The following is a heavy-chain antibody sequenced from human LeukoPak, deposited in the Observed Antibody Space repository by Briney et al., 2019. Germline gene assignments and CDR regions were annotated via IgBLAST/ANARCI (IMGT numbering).Heavy chain of an antibody. Sequence: GESLQISCKGSGYSFTSYWIGWVRPMPGKGLEWMGIIYPGDSDTRYSLSFQGQVTISADKSISTAYLQWSSLKASDTAMYYCARLSSGWYGGIGYWGQGTLVTVSS. V-gene: IGHV5-51*01. J-gene: IGHJ4*02. CDR2: IYPGDSDT. D-gene: IGHD6-19*01. CDR3: ARLSSGWYGGIGY. CDR1: GYSFTSYW.